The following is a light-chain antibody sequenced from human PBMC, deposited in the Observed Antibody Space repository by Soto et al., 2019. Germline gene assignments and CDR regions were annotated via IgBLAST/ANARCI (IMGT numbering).Light chain of an antibody. CDR3: QQRYNWPLT. J-gene: IGKJ3*01. Sequence: EIVLTQSPATLSLSPGESGTLSCRASQSVGSYLAWYQQRPGQTPRLLIYDASNRASDIPARFSGSGSGTDFTLTISSLEPEDFAVYYCQQRYNWPLTFGPGTKVDIK. CDR1: QSVGSY. V-gene: IGKV3-11*01. CDR2: DAS.